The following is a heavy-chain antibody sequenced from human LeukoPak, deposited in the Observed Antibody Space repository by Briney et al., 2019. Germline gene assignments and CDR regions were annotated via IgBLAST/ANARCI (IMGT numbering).Heavy chain of an antibody. CDR2: ISSSGSTI. V-gene: IGHV3-48*03. D-gene: IGHD3-3*01. Sequence: GGSLRLSCAASGFTFSSYEMNWVRQAPGKGLEWVSYISSSGSTIYYVDSVKGRFTISRDNAKNSLYLQMNSLRAEDTVVYYCARGNRAVLRFLEWLPQLQTNWFDPWGQGTLVTVSS. CDR3: ARGNRAVLRFLEWLPQLQTNWFDP. CDR1: GFTFSSYE. J-gene: IGHJ5*02.